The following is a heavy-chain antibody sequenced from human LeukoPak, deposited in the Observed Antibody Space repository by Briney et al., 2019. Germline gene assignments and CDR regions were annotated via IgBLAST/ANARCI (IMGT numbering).Heavy chain of an antibody. CDR3: ARGRYGDPQDY. V-gene: IGHV4-34*01. J-gene: IGHJ4*02. CDR1: GGSFSGYY. CDR2: INHSGST. Sequence: PSETLSLTCAVHGGSFSGYYWSWIRQPPGKGLEWIGEINHSGSTNYNPSLKSRVTISVDTSKNQFSLKLSSVTAADTAVYYCARGRYGDPQDYWGQGTLVTVSS. D-gene: IGHD4-17*01.